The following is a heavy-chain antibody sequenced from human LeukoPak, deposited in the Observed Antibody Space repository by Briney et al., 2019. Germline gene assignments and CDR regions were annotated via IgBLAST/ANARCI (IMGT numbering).Heavy chain of an antibody. D-gene: IGHD5-24*01. CDR3: ARDGDGYKSPYFDY. V-gene: IGHV3-30-3*01. CDR1: GGSISSSF. CDR2: ISYDGSNK. J-gene: IGHJ4*02. Sequence: LSLTCTVSGGSISSSFYYWGWIRQPPGKGLEWAAIISYDGSNKSQADSVKGRFTISRDNSRNTLYLQMNSLRAEDTAVYYCARDGDGYKSPYFDYWGQGTLVTVSS.